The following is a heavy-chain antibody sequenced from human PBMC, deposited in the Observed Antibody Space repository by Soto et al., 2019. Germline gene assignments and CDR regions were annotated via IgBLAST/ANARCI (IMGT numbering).Heavy chain of an antibody. CDR2: IWYDGSNK. Sequence: PGGSLRLSCAASGFIFSSYGMHWVRQAPGKGLEWVAIIWYDGSNKYYADSVKGRFTISRDNSKNTLYLQMNSLRVEDTAVYYCARGGAGYYYGMDVWGQGTTVTVS. D-gene: IGHD3-16*01. J-gene: IGHJ6*02. CDR3: ARGGAGYYYGMDV. CDR1: GFIFSSYG. V-gene: IGHV3-33*01.